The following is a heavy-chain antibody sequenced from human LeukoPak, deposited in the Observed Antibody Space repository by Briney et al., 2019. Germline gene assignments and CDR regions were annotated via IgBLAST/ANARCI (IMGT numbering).Heavy chain of an antibody. D-gene: IGHD2-15*01. V-gene: IGHV3-20*04. J-gene: IGHJ4*02. CDR3: ASVACSAVTCFGFLFFDY. Sequence: GGSLRLSCAASGFSFDDYGMSWVRQAPGKGLEWLSGINWKTGATGYSDSVKGRFTISKDNTKNSLYLQMNSLRAEDTAVYYCASVACSAVTCFGFLFFDYWGQGTLVTVSS. CDR1: GFSFDDYG. CDR2: INWKTGAT.